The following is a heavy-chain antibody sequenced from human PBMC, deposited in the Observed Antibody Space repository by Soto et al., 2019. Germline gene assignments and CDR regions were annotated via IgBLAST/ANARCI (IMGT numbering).Heavy chain of an antibody. CDR1: GFTFSSYA. V-gene: IGHV3-23*01. Sequence: GSLRLSCAASGFTFSSYAMSWVCQAPGKGLEWVSAISGSGGSTYYADSVKGRFTISRDNSKNTLYLQMNSLRAEDTAVYYWAKISGSYPSTPYAFDIWGQGTMVTVSS. CDR2: ISGSGGST. J-gene: IGHJ3*02. D-gene: IGHD1-26*01. CDR3: AKISGSYPSTPYAFDI.